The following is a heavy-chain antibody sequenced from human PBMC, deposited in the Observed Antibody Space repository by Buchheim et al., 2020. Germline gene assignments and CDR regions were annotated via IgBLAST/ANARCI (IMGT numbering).Heavy chain of an antibody. CDR1: GGSISSSSYY. CDR3: ARFAVYYGSGSYRSDAFDI. D-gene: IGHD3-10*01. J-gene: IGHJ3*02. CDR2: IYYSGST. Sequence: QLQLQESGPGLVKPSETLSLTCTVPGGSISSSSYYWGWIRQPPGKGLEWIGSIYYSGSTYYNPSLKSRVTISVDTSKNHFSLKLSSVTAADTAVYYCARFAVYYGSGSYRSDAFDIWGQGT. V-gene: IGHV4-39*01.